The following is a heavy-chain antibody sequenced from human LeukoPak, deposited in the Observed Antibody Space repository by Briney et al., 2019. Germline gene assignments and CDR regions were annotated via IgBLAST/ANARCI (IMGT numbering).Heavy chain of an antibody. CDR2: IYYSGSA. V-gene: IGHV4-61*01. CDR1: GGSVSSGSYY. J-gene: IGHJ4*02. D-gene: IGHD3-10*01. CDR3: ARDYYDSGSSAL. Sequence: SETLSLTCTVSGGSVSSGSYYWSWIRQPPGKGLEWIGYIYYSGSAKYNPSLKSRVTISVDTSKNQFSLKVTSVTAADTAVYYCARDYYDSGSSALWGQGTLVTVSS.